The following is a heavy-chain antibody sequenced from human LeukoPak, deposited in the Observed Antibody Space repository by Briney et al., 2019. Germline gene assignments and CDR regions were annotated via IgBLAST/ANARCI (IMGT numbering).Heavy chain of an antibody. Sequence: SETLSLTCTVSGGSIIDDHYYWGWIRQPPGKGLEWIGTIYYSGRSYYNPSLTSRVTMSADTSKNQFSLRLNSVTAADTTVYYCARQRGQAGDPVGYWGQGTLVTVSS. CDR1: GGSIIDDHYY. J-gene: IGHJ4*02. V-gene: IGHV4-39*07. D-gene: IGHD2-21*02. CDR2: IYYSGRS. CDR3: ARQRGQAGDPVGY.